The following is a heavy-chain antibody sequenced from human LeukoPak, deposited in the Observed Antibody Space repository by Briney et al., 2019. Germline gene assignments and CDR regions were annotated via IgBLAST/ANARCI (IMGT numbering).Heavy chain of an antibody. J-gene: IGHJ4*02. V-gene: IGHV4-59*01. CDR2: TYYSGST. CDR3: ASCSSTSCYYRGMDY. Sequence: SETLSLTCTVSGGSISSYYWSWIRQPPGKGLEWIGYTYYSGSTNYNPSLKSRVTISVDTSKNQFSLKLSSVTAADTAVYYCASCSSTSCYYRGMDYWGQGTLVTVSS. CDR1: GGSISSYY. D-gene: IGHD2-2*01.